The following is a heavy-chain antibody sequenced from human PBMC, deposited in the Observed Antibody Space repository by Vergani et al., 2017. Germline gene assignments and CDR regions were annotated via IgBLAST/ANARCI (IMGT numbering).Heavy chain of an antibody. J-gene: IGHJ1*01. V-gene: IGHV3-23*01. Sequence: EVQLLESGGGLVQPGGSLRLSCAASGFTFSSYAMSWVRQAPGKGLEWVSAISGSGGSIYYADSVKGRFTISRDNAKNSLYLQMNSLRAEDTAVYYCARELGSSRLGDRGYFQHWGQGTLVTVSS. CDR3: ARELGSSRLGDRGYFQH. D-gene: IGHD3-16*01. CDR1: GFTFSSYA. CDR2: ISGSGGSI.